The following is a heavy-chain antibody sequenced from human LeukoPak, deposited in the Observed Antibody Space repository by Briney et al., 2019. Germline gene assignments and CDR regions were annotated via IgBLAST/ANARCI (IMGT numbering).Heavy chain of an antibody. CDR2: IIPIFGKA. CDR1: GGTFSSYA. Sequence: GASGKVSCKAYGGTFSSYAISWVRQAPGQGLEWMGGIIPIFGKANYAQKFQGRVTITTDEPTSTAYMKLSSLRSEDTAVYYCARSDYDSLTGHSGGYYYYYMDVWGKGTTVTVSS. V-gene: IGHV1-69*05. J-gene: IGHJ6*03. CDR3: ARSDYDSLTGHSGGYYYYYMDV. D-gene: IGHD3-9*01.